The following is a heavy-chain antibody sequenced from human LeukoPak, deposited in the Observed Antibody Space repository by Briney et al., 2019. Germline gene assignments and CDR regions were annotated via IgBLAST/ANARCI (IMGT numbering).Heavy chain of an antibody. D-gene: IGHD2-2*01. CDR3: ATTTYCSSASCSFDY. CDR1: GYSFTSYA. Sequence: GASVKVSCKASGYSFTSYAMHWVRQAPGQRLEWMGWIDTYNGNTKYSQKFQGRVTITRDTSARTAYMELSSLRFEDTAVFYCATTTYCSSASCSFDYWGQGTLVTVSS. V-gene: IGHV1-3*04. CDR2: IDTYNGNT. J-gene: IGHJ4*02.